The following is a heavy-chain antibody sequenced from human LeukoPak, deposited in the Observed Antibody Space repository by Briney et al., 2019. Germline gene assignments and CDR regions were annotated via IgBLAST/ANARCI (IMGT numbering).Heavy chain of an antibody. CDR3: AKDISASNYYGMDV. CDR2: ISWNSGTI. Sequence: GGSLRLSCAASGFTFDDYAMHWVRRAPGKGLEWVSGISWNSGTIGYADSVKGRFTISRDNAKNSLYLQMNSLRAEDTALYYCAKDISASNYYGMDVWGQGTTVTVSS. V-gene: IGHV3-9*01. CDR1: GFTFDDYA. J-gene: IGHJ6*02. D-gene: IGHD1-26*01.